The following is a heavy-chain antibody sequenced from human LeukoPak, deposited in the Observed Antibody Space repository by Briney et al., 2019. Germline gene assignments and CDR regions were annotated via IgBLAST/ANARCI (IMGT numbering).Heavy chain of an antibody. J-gene: IGHJ3*02. Sequence: GASVKVSCKASGYTFTNYGISWVRQAPGQGLEWMGWISAYNGNTNYAQKLQGSVTMTTDTSTSTAYMELRSLTSDDTALYYCARVYIPGYYYDYKTTAFDIWGQGTMVTVSS. CDR2: ISAYNGNT. CDR1: GYTFTNYG. D-gene: IGHD3-22*01. CDR3: ARVYIPGYYYDYKTTAFDI. V-gene: IGHV1-18*01.